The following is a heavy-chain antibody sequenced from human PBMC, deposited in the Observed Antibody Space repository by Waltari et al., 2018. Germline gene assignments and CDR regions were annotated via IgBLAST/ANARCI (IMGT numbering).Heavy chain of an antibody. J-gene: IGHJ3*01. CDR2: INQAGSGK. Sequence: RLVESGGALVQPGGSLRLSCAASGFTFNSYWMSWVRQAPGKGLEWVANINQAGSGKYYVDSVKGRFTISRDNARNSVYLQMNSLRAEDTAVYHCARETTGVGFDFWGQGTMVTVSS. CDR3: ARETTGVGFDF. D-gene: IGHD1-1*01. V-gene: IGHV3-7*01. CDR1: GFTFNSYW.